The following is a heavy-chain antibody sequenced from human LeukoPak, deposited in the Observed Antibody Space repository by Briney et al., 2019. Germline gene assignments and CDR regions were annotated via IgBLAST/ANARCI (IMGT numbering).Heavy chain of an antibody. V-gene: IGHV4-34*01. Sequence: SETLSLTWAVYGASFTVYSWSWIRQPPGKGLEWIGEIYNSGSTNYNPSLKSVVTISVDTSKNQFSLMLSSVTAADTAVYYCARALYGGKVFDYWGQGTLVTVSS. CDR1: GASFTVYS. J-gene: IGHJ4*02. D-gene: IGHD4-23*01. CDR3: ARALYGGKVFDY. CDR2: IYNSGST.